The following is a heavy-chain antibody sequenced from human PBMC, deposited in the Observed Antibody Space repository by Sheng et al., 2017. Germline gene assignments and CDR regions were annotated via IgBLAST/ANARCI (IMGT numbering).Heavy chain of an antibody. V-gene: IGHV4-59*01. CDR2: SLTMGTP. CDR3: AREGRGYDFLTGYFRWGYFES. Sequence: ESGPGLVKPSETLSLTCTVSGGSIRWLLLGLDPADPQGTDWSGLDISLTMGTPTYNPSLKTRVTISVDTSKNQFSLKVTSVTAADTAVYYCAREGRGYDFLTGYFRWGYFESWGQGTLVTVSS. D-gene: IGHD3-9*01. J-gene: IGHJ4*02. CDR1: GGSIRWLL.